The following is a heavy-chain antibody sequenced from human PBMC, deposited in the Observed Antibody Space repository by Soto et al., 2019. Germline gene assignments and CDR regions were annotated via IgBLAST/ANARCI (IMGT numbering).Heavy chain of an antibody. CDR2: IYYSGST. J-gene: IGHJ4*02. D-gene: IGHD3-3*01. CDR1: GGSISSYY. Sequence: SETLSLTCTVSGGSISSYYWSWIRQSPGKGLKWIGYIYYSGSTNYNPSLKSRVTISVDTSKNQFSLKLSSVTAADTAVYYCARVPIGVVITPDNYYFDYWGQGTLVTVSS. CDR3: ARVPIGVVITPDNYYFDY. V-gene: IGHV4-59*01.